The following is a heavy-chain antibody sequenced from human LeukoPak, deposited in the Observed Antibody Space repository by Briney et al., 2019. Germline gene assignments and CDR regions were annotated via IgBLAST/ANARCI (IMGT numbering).Heavy chain of an antibody. J-gene: IGHJ6*03. V-gene: IGHV4-59*01. CDR1: GGSISSYY. CDR2: VDHTGST. CDR3: ARGRVSSSTWYSTYYYYFYMDV. D-gene: IGHD4-11*01. Sequence: SETLSLTCTVSGGSISSYYWSWIRQPPGKGLEWIGYVDHTGSTNFNPSLNGRVSISRDTSKNLFSLRLRSVTAADTAVYFCARGRVSSSTWYSTYYYYFYMDVWGKGTTVTVSS.